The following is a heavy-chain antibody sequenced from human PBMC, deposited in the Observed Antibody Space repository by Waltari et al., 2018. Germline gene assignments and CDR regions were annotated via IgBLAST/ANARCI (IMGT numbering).Heavy chain of an antibody. J-gene: IGHJ4*02. D-gene: IGHD6-13*01. CDR2: ISNDGSDK. Sequence: QVQVVESGGGVVQPGRSLTLPCAATGFTFSSNTMHWVRQAPGKGLEWVALISNDGSDKDYADSVKGRFTISRDNSNYKVYLQMDSLKIEDTAIYYCASRHSSSWYSFDYWGQGTLVTVSS. V-gene: IGHV3-30-3*01. CDR1: GFTFSSNT. CDR3: ASRHSSSWYSFDY.